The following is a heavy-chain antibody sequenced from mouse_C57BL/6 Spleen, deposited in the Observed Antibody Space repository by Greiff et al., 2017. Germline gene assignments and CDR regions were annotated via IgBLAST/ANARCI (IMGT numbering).Heavy chain of an antibody. CDR2: IYPGNSDT. J-gene: IGHJ3*01. V-gene: IGHV1-5*01. D-gene: IGHD3-2*02. CDR1: GYTFTSYW. Sequence: VQLKQSGTVLARPGASVKMSCKTSGYTFTSYWMHWVKQRPGQGLEWIGAIYPGNSDTSYNQKFKGKAKLTAVTSASTAYMELSSLTNEDSAVYYCTKSDSSGLWFAYWGQGTLVTVSA. CDR3: TKSDSSGLWFAY.